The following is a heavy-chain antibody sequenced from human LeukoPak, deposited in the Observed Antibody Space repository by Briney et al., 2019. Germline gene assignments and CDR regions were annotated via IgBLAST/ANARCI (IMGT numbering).Heavy chain of an antibody. D-gene: IGHD2-2*01. J-gene: IGHJ3*02. Sequence: SETLSLTCTVSGGSISTYYWSWIRQPPGKGLEWIGYIYYSGSTNYNPSLKSRVTISVDTSKNQFSLYLRSVTAADTAVYYCARDGGKYCSSTSCRNAFDIWGQGTMVTVSA. CDR2: IYYSGST. CDR1: GGSISTYY. CDR3: ARDGGKYCSSTSCRNAFDI. V-gene: IGHV4-59*01.